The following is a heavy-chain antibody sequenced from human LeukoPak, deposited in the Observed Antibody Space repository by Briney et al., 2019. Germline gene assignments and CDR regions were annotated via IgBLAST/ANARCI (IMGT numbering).Heavy chain of an antibody. V-gene: IGHV4-39*01. CDR2: IYYSGST. Sequence: KTSETLSLTCTVSGGSISSSSYYWGWIRQPPGTGLEWIGSIYYSGSTYYNPSLKSRVTISVDTSKNQFSLKLSSVTAADTAVYYCASDSDYYDSSGSSGDGYWGQGTLVTVSS. CDR3: ASDSDYYDSSGSSGDGY. J-gene: IGHJ4*02. CDR1: GGSISSSSYY. D-gene: IGHD3-22*01.